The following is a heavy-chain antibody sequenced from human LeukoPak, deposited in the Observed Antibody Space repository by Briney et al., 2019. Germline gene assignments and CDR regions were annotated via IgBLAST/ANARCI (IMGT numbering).Heavy chain of an antibody. J-gene: IGHJ1*01. V-gene: IGHV3-21*01. CDR1: GFTFSSYS. CDR2: ISSSGTYV. CDR3: ARDRLWSQY. D-gene: IGHD4/OR15-4a*01. Sequence: GGSLRLSCAASGFTFSSYSINWVRQAPGKGLEWVSSISSSGTYVYYADSVKGRFTISRDNAKNSLYLQMNSLRAEDTAVYYCARDRLWSQYWGQGTLVTVSS.